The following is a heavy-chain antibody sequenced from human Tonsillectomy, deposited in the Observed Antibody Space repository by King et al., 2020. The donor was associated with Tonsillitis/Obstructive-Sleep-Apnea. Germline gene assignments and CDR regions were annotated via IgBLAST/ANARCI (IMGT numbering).Heavy chain of an antibody. D-gene: IGHD4-17*01. CDR3: ARETDGDYGMEV. J-gene: IGHJ6*02. Sequence: HVQLQQWGAGLLKPSETLSLTCAVYGGSFTGYYWSWIRQPPGKGLEWIGEIDHSGSTNNNPSLKSRVTISVETSKKHLSLKLSTVTAAGTAVSYCARETDGDYGMEVWGQGTTVTVS. CDR2: IDHSGST. CDR1: GGSFTGYY. V-gene: IGHV4-34*01.